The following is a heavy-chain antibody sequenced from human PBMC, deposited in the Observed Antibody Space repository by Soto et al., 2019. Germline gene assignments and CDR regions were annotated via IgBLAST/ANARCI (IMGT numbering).Heavy chain of an antibody. CDR1: GLSVSSNY. J-gene: IGHJ5*02. V-gene: IGHV3-53*01. D-gene: IGHD1-26*01. Sequence: PGGTLELSCAISGLSVSSNYLRWVRQAPGKGLEWVSVHYSGGSTYYADSVQGRFTISRDKSNNTLYLQMRRVRAEDTAVYFFARHRHPRGPVGSPSPLSPWRHGA. CDR3: ARHRHPRGPVGSPSPLSP. CDR2: HYSGGST.